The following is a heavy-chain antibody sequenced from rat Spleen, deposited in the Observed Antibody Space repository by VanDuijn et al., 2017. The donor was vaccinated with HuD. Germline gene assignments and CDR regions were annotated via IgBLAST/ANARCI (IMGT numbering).Heavy chain of an antibody. CDR3: TYPGILFDY. D-gene: IGHD1-4*01. V-gene: IGHV2-19*01. CDR1: GFSLTDYS. J-gene: IGHJ2*01. Sequence: QVQLKESGPGLVQPSQTLSLTCTVSGFSLTDYSVHWVRQPPGKGLEWMGGIWDDGSTNYNSPLKSRLSISRDTSKSQVFLKMNSLQTEDTAIYFCTYPGILFDYWGQGVMVTVSS. CDR2: IWDDGST.